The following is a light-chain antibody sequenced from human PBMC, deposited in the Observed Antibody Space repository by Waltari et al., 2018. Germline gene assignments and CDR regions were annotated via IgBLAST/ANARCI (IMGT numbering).Light chain of an antibody. CDR3: QQTNSFPRT. CDR1: QGIDNW. V-gene: IGKV1-12*01. CDR2: SAS. Sequence: DIQMTQSPSFVSASMGDRVTITCRASQGIDNWLAWYQQKPGKAPKFLIYSASSLQSGVPSRFVGSGSGTDFILTISRLQPEDFATYYCQQTNSFPRTFGQGTKVAIK. J-gene: IGKJ1*01.